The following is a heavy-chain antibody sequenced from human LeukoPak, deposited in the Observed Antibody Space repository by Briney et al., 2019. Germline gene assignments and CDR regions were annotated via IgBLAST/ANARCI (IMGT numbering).Heavy chain of an antibody. CDR2: VYTSGGT. Sequence: SETLSLTCTVSGDSISSYYWSWIRQPPGKGLEWIGYVYTSGGTNYIPSLKGRVTISIDTSKNQFSLKLSSVTAADSAVYYCARLTRLSTSPDRYYLDYWGQGTLATVSS. J-gene: IGHJ4*02. D-gene: IGHD6-6*01. V-gene: IGHV4-4*09. CDR3: ARLTRLSTSPDRYYLDY. CDR1: GDSISSYY.